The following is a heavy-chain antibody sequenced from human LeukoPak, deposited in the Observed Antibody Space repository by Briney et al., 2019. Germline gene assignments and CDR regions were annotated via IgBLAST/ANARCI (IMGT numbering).Heavy chain of an antibody. Sequence: PSETLSLTCTVSGGSISSSSYYWGWIRQPPGKGLEWIGSIYYSGSTYYNPSLKSRVTISVDTSTNQFSLTLNSVTAADTAVYYCARGVLQDYYDISGFHHRGGIDYWGQGTLVTVSS. CDR3: ARGVLQDYYDISGFHHRGGIDY. CDR1: GGSISSSSYY. V-gene: IGHV4-39*01. J-gene: IGHJ4*02. D-gene: IGHD3-22*01. CDR2: IYYSGST.